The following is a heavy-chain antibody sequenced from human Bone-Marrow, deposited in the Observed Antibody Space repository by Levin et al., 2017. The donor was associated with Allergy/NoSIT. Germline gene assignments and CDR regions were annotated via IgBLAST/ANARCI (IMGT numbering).Heavy chain of an antibody. Sequence: SETLSLTCTVSGGSVSSHVYYWNWIRQPPGKGLEWVGYIYYSGSTNYNPSLKSRLTMSVDTSKNQFSLKLNSVTAADTAVYYCARVDDSSGYLWYFDLWGRGTLVTVSS. CDR3: ARVDDSSGYLWYFDL. D-gene: IGHD3-22*01. J-gene: IGHJ2*01. CDR2: IYYSGST. CDR1: GGSVSSHVYY. V-gene: IGHV4-61*08.